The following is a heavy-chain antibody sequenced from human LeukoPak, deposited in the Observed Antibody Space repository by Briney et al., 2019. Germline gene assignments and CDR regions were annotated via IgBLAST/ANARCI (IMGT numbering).Heavy chain of an antibody. Sequence: PGGSLRLSCAASGFSFSSYAMHWVRQAPGKGLEFVSAISSNGGSTYYANSVKGRFTISRDNSKNTLYLQMGSLRAEDMAVYYCAKDLGVGAARPAEPDYWGQGTLVTVSS. V-gene: IGHV3-64*01. CDR2: ISSNGGST. CDR3: AKDLGVGAARPAEPDY. CDR1: GFSFSSYA. D-gene: IGHD6-6*01. J-gene: IGHJ4*02.